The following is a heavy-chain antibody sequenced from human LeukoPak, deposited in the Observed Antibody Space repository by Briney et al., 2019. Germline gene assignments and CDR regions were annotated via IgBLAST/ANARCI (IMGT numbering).Heavy chain of an antibody. D-gene: IGHD6-6*01. J-gene: IGHJ6*02. CDR2: ISGSGGST. CDR3: AKDRSSSSSYYYGMDV. V-gene: IGHV3-23*01. Sequence: PGGSLRLSCAASGFTVSSNYMSWVRQAPGKGLEWVSAISGSGGSTYYADSVKGRFTISRDNSKNTLYLQMNSLRAEDTAVYYCAKDRSSSSSYYYGMDVWGQGTTVTVSS. CDR1: GFTVSSNY.